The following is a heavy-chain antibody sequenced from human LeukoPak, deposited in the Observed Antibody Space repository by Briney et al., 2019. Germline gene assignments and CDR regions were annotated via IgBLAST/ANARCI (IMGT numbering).Heavy chain of an antibody. D-gene: IGHD5-18*01. CDR2: IDSGSAGST. J-gene: IGHJ4*02. Sequence: PGGSLRLSCAASGLTFINYAMSWVRQAPGKGLEWVSSIDSGSAGSTYYADPVKGRSTISRDNSKNTLYLQINKLRAEDTAVYHCVGVRYNYGFSDYWGQGTLVIVSS. V-gene: IGHV3-23*01. CDR3: VGVRYNYGFSDY. CDR1: GLTFINYA.